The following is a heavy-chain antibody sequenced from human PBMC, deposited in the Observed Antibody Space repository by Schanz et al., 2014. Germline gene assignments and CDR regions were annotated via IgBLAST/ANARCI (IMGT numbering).Heavy chain of an antibody. V-gene: IGHV1-24*01. Sequence: QVQLVQSGAEVKKPGASVKVSCKVSGYSLNELSMHWVRQAPGKGLEWLGGFDVEDGETIYAQKFQGRVTMTEDTSTDTAYVELSRLTSEDTGVYYCATETSRTWFYNGVDVWGQGTTVTVSS. CDR2: FDVEDGET. CDR3: ATETSRTWFYNGVDV. D-gene: IGHD2-2*01. CDR1: GYSLNELS. J-gene: IGHJ6*02.